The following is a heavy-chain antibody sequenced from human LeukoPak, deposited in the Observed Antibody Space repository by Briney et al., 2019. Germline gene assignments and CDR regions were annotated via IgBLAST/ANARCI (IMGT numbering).Heavy chain of an antibody. V-gene: IGHV3-23*01. Sequence: PGGSLRLSCAASGFAFSSYAMSWVRQAPGKGLELVSAISGSGGSTYYADSVKGRFTISRDNSKNTLYLQMNSLRAEDTALYYCAEDPYSYDSSVYYAYWGQGTLVTVSS. D-gene: IGHD3-22*01. CDR1: GFAFSSYA. J-gene: IGHJ4*02. CDR2: ISGSGGST. CDR3: AEDPYSYDSSVYYAY.